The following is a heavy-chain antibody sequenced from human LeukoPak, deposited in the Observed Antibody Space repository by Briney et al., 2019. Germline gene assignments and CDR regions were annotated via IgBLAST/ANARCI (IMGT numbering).Heavy chain of an antibody. Sequence: GGSLRLSCAASGFTFSSYSMNWVRQAPGKGREWVSSISSSSSYIYYADSVKVRFTISRDNAKKSLYVQMNSLRAEDTAVYYCARDRSSGTLDDAFDIWGQGTMVTVSS. CDR2: ISSSSSYI. D-gene: IGHD1-26*01. V-gene: IGHV3-21*01. CDR1: GFTFSSYS. J-gene: IGHJ3*02. CDR3: ARDRSSGTLDDAFDI.